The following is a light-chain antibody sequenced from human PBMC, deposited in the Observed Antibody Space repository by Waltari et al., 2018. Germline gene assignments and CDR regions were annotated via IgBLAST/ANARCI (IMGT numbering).Light chain of an antibody. CDR2: GAS. J-gene: IGKJ2*01. Sequence: EIVLTQSPGTLSLSPADRATLACRASQSVSSNYLAWYQQKPCQAPRLLFYGASSRATGIPDRFSGSGSGTDFTLTISRLEPEDFAVFYCQQYGSSPYTFGQGTKLEFK. CDR1: QSVSSNY. V-gene: IGKV3-20*01. CDR3: QQYGSSPYT.